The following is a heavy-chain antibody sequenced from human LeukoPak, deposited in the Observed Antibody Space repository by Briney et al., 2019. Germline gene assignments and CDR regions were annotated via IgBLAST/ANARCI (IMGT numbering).Heavy chain of an antibody. V-gene: IGHV4-4*07. CDR1: GGSISTYY. J-gene: IGHJ3*02. Sequence: SETLSLTCTVSGGSISTYYWSWIRQPAGKGLEWIGRIYTSGSTNYNPSLKSRVTMSVDTSKNQFSLKLSSVTAADTAVYYCARDLRGFGELLNAFDIWGQGTMVTVSS. D-gene: IGHD3-10*01. CDR3: ARDLRGFGELLNAFDI. CDR2: IYTSGST.